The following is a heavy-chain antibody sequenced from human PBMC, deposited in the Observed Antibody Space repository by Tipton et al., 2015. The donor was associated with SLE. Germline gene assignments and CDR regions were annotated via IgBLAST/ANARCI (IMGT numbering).Heavy chain of an antibody. D-gene: IGHD6-13*01. J-gene: IGHJ3*02. CDR3: ASQGDGSSSWYGVLRPFHI. Sequence: TLSLTCTVSGDSISNSIYYWGWIRQPPGKGLEWLGTIYYSGTTYYNPSLKSRLTVSVDTSKNQFSLKLNSVTAADTAVYYCASQGDGSSSWYGVLRPFHIWGQGTMLTVSS. CDR2: IYYSGTT. CDR1: GDSISNSIYY. V-gene: IGHV4-39*07.